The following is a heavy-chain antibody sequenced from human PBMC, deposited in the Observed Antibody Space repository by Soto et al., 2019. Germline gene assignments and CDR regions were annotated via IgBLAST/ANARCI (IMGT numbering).Heavy chain of an antibody. CDR2: IIPILGIA. V-gene: IGHV1-69*08. J-gene: IGHJ4*02. CDR1: GGTFSSYT. CDR3: ARESTYYDSSGYYYVNY. Sequence: QVQLVQSGAEVKKPGSSVKVSCKASGGTFSSYTISWVRQAPGQGLEWMGRIIPILGIANYAQKFQGRVTITADKSTRTAYMELSSLRSEDTAVYYCARESTYYDSSGYYYVNYWGQGTLVTVSS. D-gene: IGHD3-22*01.